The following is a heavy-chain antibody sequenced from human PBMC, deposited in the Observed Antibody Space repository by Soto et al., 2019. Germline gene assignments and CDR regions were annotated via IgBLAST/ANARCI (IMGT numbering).Heavy chain of an antibody. V-gene: IGHV4-4*02. CDR2: IYHSGST. CDR3: ASRAGNRPF. J-gene: IGHJ1*01. CDR1: GGSISTDNW. Sequence: QVQLQESGPGLVEPSGTLALTCAVSGGSISTDNWWSWVRQPPGKGLQWIGEIYHSGSTNYSPSLERRVTIPVDKSNNQFSLRLRSVTAADTAVYYCASRAGNRPFWGQGTLVTVSS.